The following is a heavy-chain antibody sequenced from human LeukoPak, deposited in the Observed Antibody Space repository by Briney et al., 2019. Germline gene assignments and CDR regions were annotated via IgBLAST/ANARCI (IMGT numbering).Heavy chain of an antibody. Sequence: GGSLRLSCAASGFTVSSNYMSWVRQAPGKGLECVSVIYSGGNTYYADSVKGRFTISRDDSKNTLYLQMNSLRAEDTAVYYCARKTDSGGQGDYWGPGTLVTVSS. J-gene: IGHJ4*02. D-gene: IGHD3-22*01. V-gene: IGHV3-66*01. CDR3: ARKTDSGGQGDY. CDR2: IYSGGNT. CDR1: GFTVSSNY.